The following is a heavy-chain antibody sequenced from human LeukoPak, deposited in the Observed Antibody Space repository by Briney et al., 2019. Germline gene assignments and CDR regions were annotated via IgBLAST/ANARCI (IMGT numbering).Heavy chain of an antibody. CDR2: SFYTGRT. Sequence: PSETLSLTCTVSGDSIISNIYWWDWVRLPPGKGLEWIGASFYTGRTFYSPSLKSRVTISVDTSKNQFSLDLSSATAADTAVYYCARRRHNFDFYDVWGQGTRVTVSS. CDR3: ARRRHNFDFYDV. D-gene: IGHD3/OR15-3a*01. V-gene: IGHV4-39*01. J-gene: IGHJ3*01. CDR1: GDSIISNIYW.